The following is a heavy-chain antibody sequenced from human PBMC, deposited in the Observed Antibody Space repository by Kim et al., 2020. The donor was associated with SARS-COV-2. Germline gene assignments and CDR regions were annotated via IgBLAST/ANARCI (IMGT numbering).Heavy chain of an antibody. Sequence: GGSLRLSCAASGFTFSSYGMHWVRQAPGKGLERVAVIWYDGSNNYYVDSVKGRFTISRDNSKNTLYLQMNSLRGEDTAVYYCAKNSGAAAGSYYGMDVWGQGTTVTVSS. CDR1: GFTFSSYG. D-gene: IGHD2-15*01. CDR2: IWYDGSNN. J-gene: IGHJ6*02. V-gene: IGHV3-33*06. CDR3: AKNSGAAAGSYYGMDV.